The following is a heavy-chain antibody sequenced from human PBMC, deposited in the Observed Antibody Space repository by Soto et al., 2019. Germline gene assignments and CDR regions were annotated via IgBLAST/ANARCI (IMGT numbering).Heavy chain of an antibody. D-gene: IGHD3-3*01. CDR2: FDPEDGET. Sequence: ASVKVSCKVSGYTLTELSMHWVRQAPGKGLEWMGGFDPEDGETIYAQKFQGRVTMTEDTSTDTAYMELSSLRSEDTAVYYCATGRLHVLRFLEWFPDYWGQGTLVTVSS. V-gene: IGHV1-24*01. CDR1: GYTLTELS. CDR3: ATGRLHVLRFLEWFPDY. J-gene: IGHJ4*02.